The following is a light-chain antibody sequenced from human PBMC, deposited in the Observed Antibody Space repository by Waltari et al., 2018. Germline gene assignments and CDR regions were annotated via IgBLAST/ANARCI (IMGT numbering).Light chain of an antibody. CDR2: GAS. CDR1: QTLNNNY. Sequence: IVLTQSPGTLSLSAGERATLSCKASQTLNNNYLYWYQQKHGQSPRLLIFGASKRATGIPDRFSGSGSGTDFTLTISRLETEDFAMYYCQQYGSSPYSFGQGARVEIK. CDR3: QQYGSSPYS. V-gene: IGKV3-20*01. J-gene: IGKJ2*01.